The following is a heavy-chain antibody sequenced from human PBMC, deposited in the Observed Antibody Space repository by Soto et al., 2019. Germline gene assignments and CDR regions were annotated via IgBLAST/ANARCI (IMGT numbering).Heavy chain of an antibody. CDR1: GGSISSSSYY. CDR3: ARETNGSLARGPNWFDP. CDR2: TYHSGST. Sequence: SETLSLTCTVSGGSISSSSYYWGWIRQPPGKGLEWIGETYHSGSTYYNPSMKTRVSISMDKSKNQFSLKLNSVTAADTAVYYCARETNGSLARGPNWFDPWGQGIQVTVSS. V-gene: IGHV4-39*07. J-gene: IGHJ5*02. D-gene: IGHD2-8*01.